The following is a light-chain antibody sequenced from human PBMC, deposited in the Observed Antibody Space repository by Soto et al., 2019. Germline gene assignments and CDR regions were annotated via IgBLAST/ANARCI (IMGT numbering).Light chain of an antibody. Sequence: EIVLTQSPGTLSLSPGERATLSCRASSIYLAWYQQKVGQAPRLLIYGASIRATGIPDRFSGSASGTDFTLTISRLEPEDSAVYYCQQYISSSWTFGQGTKVEVK. J-gene: IGKJ1*01. CDR1: SIY. CDR3: QQYISSSWT. V-gene: IGKV3-20*01. CDR2: GAS.